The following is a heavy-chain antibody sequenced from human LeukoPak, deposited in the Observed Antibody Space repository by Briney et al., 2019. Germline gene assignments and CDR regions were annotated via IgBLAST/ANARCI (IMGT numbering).Heavy chain of an antibody. CDR2: IYYSGST. J-gene: IGHJ5*02. CDR1: GGSISSYY. V-gene: IGHV4-59*01. D-gene: IGHD1-1*01. CDR3: ARHGTPGTNLNWFDP. Sequence: SETLSLTCTVSGGSISSYYWSWIRQPPGKGLEWIGYIYYSGSTNYNPSLKSRVTISVDTSKSQFSLKLSSVTAADTAVYYCARHGTPGTNLNWFDPWGQGTLVTVSS.